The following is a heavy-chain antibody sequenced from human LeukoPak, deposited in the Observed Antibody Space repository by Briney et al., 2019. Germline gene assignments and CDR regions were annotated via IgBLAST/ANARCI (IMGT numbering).Heavy chain of an antibody. Sequence: ASVKVSFKASGYTFTGYYMHWVRQAPGQGLEWMGWINPNSGGTNYAQKFQGRVTMTRDTSISTAYMELSRLRSDDTAVYYCARDSSSWSDISEFDYWGQGTLVTVSS. CDR1: GYTFTGYY. CDR2: INPNSGGT. CDR3: ARDSSSWSDISEFDY. V-gene: IGHV1-2*02. D-gene: IGHD6-13*01. J-gene: IGHJ4*02.